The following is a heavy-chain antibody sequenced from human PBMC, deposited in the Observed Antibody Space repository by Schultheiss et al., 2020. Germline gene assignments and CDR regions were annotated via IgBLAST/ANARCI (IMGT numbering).Heavy chain of an antibody. Sequence: GGSLRLSCAASGFTSSSYAMHWVRQAPGKGLEWVSAISGSGGSTYYADSVKGRFTISRDNSKNTLYLQMNSLTTEDTAVYYCAREGGRDEYNDYWGQGTLGTVFS. CDR2: ISGSGGST. CDR1: GFTSSSYA. V-gene: IGHV3-23*01. CDR3: AREGGRDEYNDY. D-gene: IGHD1-1*01. J-gene: IGHJ4*02.